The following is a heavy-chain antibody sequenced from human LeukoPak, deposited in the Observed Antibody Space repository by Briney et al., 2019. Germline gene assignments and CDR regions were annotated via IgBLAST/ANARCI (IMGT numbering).Heavy chain of an antibody. V-gene: IGHV3-23*01. CDR1: GFTFSSYS. J-gene: IGHJ4*02. D-gene: IGHD6-13*01. CDR2: ITGSGVST. Sequence: GGSLRLSCAASGFTFSSYSMTWVRQVAGKGLEWVSSITGSGVSTYYADFAKGRFTISRDSSNNTLYLQMNSLRAEDTAVYYCARDGGAAAGSYFDYWGQGTLVTVSS. CDR3: ARDGGAAAGSYFDY.